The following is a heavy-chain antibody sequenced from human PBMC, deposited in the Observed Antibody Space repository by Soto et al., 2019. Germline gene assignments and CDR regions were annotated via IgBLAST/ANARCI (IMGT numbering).Heavy chain of an antibody. D-gene: IGHD3-10*01. V-gene: IGHV3-30*18. CDR1: GFTFSSYG. Sequence: SLRLSCAASGFTFSSYGMHWVRQAPGKGLEWVAVISYDGSNKYYADSVKGRFTISRDNSKNTLYLQMNSLRAEDTAVYYCAKYLMDYYYYGMDVWGQGTTVTVSS. CDR2: ISYDGSNK. J-gene: IGHJ6*02. CDR3: AKYLMDYYYYGMDV.